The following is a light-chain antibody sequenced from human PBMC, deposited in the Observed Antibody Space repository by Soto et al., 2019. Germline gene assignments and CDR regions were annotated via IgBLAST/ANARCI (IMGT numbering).Light chain of an antibody. CDR2: GAS. J-gene: IGKJ2*01. CDR3: QQYGCSAYT. CDR1: QSVSNSE. V-gene: IGKV3-20*01. Sequence: EIVLTQSPATLSLSPGESATLSCRASQSVSNSEFACYQKKPRHAPSLLIYGASSRASGIPDRFSGSGAGTYFPLTSSRLEPEDFAFYYCQQYGCSAYTFGQGTQLEIK.